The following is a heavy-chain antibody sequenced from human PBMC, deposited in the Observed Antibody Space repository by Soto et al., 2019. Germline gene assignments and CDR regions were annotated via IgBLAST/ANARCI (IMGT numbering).Heavy chain of an antibody. Sequence: LSLTCTVSGGSISSYYWSWIRQRPGKGLEWIGYIYYSGSTNYNPSLKSRVTISVDTSKNQFSLKLSSVTAADTAVYYCARGEGGKGYCSGGSCYPNDAFDIWGQGTMVTVSS. CDR3: ARGEGGKGYCSGGSCYPNDAFDI. D-gene: IGHD2-15*01. CDR2: IYYSGST. CDR1: GGSISSYY. V-gene: IGHV4-59*01. J-gene: IGHJ3*02.